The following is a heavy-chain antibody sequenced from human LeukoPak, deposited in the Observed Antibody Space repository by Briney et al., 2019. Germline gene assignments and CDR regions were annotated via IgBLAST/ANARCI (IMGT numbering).Heavy chain of an antibody. CDR1: GGSISSYY. V-gene: IGHV4-59*01. CDR2: IYYSGST. Sequence: SETLSLTCTVSGGSISSYYWSWIRQPPGKGLEWIGYIYYSGSTNYNPSLKSRVTISVDTSKNQFSLKLSSVTAADTAVYYCARDGPTGNAYYYYGMDVRGQGTTVTVSS. CDR3: ARDGPTGNAYYYYGMDV. D-gene: IGHD1-1*01. J-gene: IGHJ6*02.